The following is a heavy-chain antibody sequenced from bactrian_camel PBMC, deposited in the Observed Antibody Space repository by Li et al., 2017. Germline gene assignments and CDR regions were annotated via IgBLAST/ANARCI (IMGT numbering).Heavy chain of an antibody. CDR3: AADSNGGVCYRHKTYEFEE. Sequence: VQLVESGGDSVQAGGSLRLACAVSGRDYSRYCMGWFRQAPGKEREGVAGIDTDGSPTYADSVKGRFTTSRDNAKNTLYLLMNNAKPEDTAMYYCAADSNGGVCYRHKTYEFEEWGQGTQVTVS. J-gene: IGHJ4*01. D-gene: IGHD3*01. CDR2: IDTDGSP. V-gene: IGHV3S57*01. CDR1: GRDYSRYC.